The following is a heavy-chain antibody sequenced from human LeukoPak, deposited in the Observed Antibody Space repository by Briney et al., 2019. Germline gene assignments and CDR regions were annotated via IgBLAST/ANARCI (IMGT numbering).Heavy chain of an antibody. CDR1: GGSISSYY. Sequence: SETLSLTCTVSGGSISSYYWSWNRQPAGKGLEWIGRIYTSGSTNYNPSLKSRVTMSVDTSKNQFSLKLSSVTAADTAVYYCARDTGLGGSYPNWFDPWGQGTLVTVSS. J-gene: IGHJ5*02. D-gene: IGHD1-26*01. V-gene: IGHV4-4*07. CDR3: ARDTGLGGSYPNWFDP. CDR2: IYTSGST.